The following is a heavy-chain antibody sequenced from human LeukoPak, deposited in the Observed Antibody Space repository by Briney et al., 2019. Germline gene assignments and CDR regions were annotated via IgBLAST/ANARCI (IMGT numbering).Heavy chain of an antibody. V-gene: IGHV1-69*06. Sequence: ASVKVSCKASGGTFSSYAISWVRQAPGQGLEWMGGIIPIFGTANYAQKFQGRVTITADKSTSTAYMELSSLRSEDTAVYYCASVGGDFHYFDYWGQGTLVTVSS. J-gene: IGHJ4*02. CDR1: GGTFSSYA. D-gene: IGHD2-21*02. CDR3: ASVGGDFHYFDY. CDR2: IIPIFGTA.